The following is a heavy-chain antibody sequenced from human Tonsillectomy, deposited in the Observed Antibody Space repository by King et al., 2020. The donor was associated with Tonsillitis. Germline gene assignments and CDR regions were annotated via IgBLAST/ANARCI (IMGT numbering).Heavy chain of an antibody. V-gene: IGHV3-9*01. CDR2: ISWNSVTI. J-gene: IGHJ3*02. Sequence: VQLVESGGGLEQPGRSLRLSCAASGFTFDDYAFFWVRHAPGKGLEWVSGISWNSVTIGYADSVKGRFTISRDNAKNSLYLQMDSLKTEDTALYYCAKGDSSGSGTFDIWGQGTMVTVSS. CDR3: AKGDSSGSGTFDI. D-gene: IGHD3-22*01. CDR1: GFTFDDYA.